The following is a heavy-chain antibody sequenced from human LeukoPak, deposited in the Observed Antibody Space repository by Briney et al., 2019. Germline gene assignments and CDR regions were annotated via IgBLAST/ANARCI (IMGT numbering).Heavy chain of an antibody. CDR1: GYTFTGYS. V-gene: IGHV1-2*02. CDR2: INPNSGGT. CDR3: ARPLGSQGSYPLFNY. Sequence: GASVKVSCKASGYTFTGYSMHWVRQAPGQGLEWMGWINPNSGGTNYAQKFQGRVTMTRDTSISTAYMELSRLRADDTAVYYCARPLGSQGSYPLFNYWGQGTRVTVSS. J-gene: IGHJ4*02. D-gene: IGHD2-21*01.